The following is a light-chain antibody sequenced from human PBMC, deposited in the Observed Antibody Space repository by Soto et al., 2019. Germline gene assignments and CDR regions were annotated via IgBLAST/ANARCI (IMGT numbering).Light chain of an antibody. CDR1: QSISDT. CDR3: QQYNNWPWT. V-gene: IGKV3-15*01. CDR2: GAS. Sequence: EIVMTQSPATLSVSPGGRATLSCRASQSISDTLAWYQQKPGQAPRLLIHGASTRATGFPARFSGSGSGTDFTLTISSLQSGDFAVYYCQQYNNWPWTFGQGTKVEIK. J-gene: IGKJ1*01.